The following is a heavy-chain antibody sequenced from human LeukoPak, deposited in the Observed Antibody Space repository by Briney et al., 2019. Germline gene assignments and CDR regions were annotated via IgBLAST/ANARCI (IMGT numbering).Heavy chain of an antibody. J-gene: IGHJ3*02. V-gene: IGHV4-34*01. D-gene: IGHD3-3*01. CDR2: INHSGST. CDR1: GGSFSGYY. CDR3: ARTHDFWSGYSGSGDAFDI. Sequence: NSSETLSLTCAVYGGSFSGYYWSWIRQPPGKGLEWIGEINHSGSTNYNPSLKSRVTISVDTSKNQFSLKLSSVTAADTAVYYCARTHDFWSGYSGSGDAFDIWGQGTMVTVSS.